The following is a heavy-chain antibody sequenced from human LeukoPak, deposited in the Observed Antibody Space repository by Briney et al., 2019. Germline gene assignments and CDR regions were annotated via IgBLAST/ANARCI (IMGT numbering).Heavy chain of an antibody. V-gene: IGHV3-30*02. J-gene: IGHJ4*02. CDR2: MGYEGIHK. D-gene: IGHD5-24*01. CDR3: ARDRMATIGVY. Sequence: GGSLRLSCAASGFTFNNFGMHWVRQAPGKGLEWVAFMGYEGIHKYYADSVKGRFTISKDNSKNTLYLQMNSLRAEDTAVYYCARDRMATIGVYWGQGTLVTVSS. CDR1: GFTFNNFG.